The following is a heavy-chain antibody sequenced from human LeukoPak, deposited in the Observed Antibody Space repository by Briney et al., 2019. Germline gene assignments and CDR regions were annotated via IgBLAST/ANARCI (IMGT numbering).Heavy chain of an antibody. V-gene: IGHV1-18*01. CDR3: ARGSRKMLRLYSSSPDHNWFDP. J-gene: IGHJ5*02. CDR2: ISAYNGNT. Sequence: ASVKVSCKASGYTFTSYGISWVRQAPGQGLEWMGWISAYNGNTNYAQKLQGRVTMTTDTSTSTAYMELRSLRSDDTAVYYCARGSRKMLRLYSSSPDHNWFDPWGQGTLVTVSS. D-gene: IGHD6-6*01. CDR1: GYTFTSYG.